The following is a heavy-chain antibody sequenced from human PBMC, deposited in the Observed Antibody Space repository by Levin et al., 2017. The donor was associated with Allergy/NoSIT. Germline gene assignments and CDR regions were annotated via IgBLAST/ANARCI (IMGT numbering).Heavy chain of an antibody. Sequence: LRLSCTVSGGSISSGGYYWSWIRQHPGKGLEWIGYIYYSGSTYYNPSLKSRVTISVDTSKNQFSLKLSSVTAADTAVYYCARDADVFYGMDVWGQGTTVTVSS. V-gene: IGHV4-31*03. CDR1: GGSISSGGYY. CDR3: ARDADVFYGMDV. J-gene: IGHJ6*02. CDR2: IYYSGST.